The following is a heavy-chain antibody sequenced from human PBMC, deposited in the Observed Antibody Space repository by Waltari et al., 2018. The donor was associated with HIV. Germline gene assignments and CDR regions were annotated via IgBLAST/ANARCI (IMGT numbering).Heavy chain of an antibody. Sequence: QVYLMESGGGVVQPGGSLKLSWSASGITFRCYGMHWVRQAPGKGLEWVAVIWSDGYNKFYADSVRGRFTFSRDNSKYTLSLQMNSLRAEDTALYYCVKERGPFNGFDIWGQGTMVTVSS. D-gene: IGHD3-16*01. J-gene: IGHJ3*02. V-gene: IGHV3-33*06. CDR3: VKERGPFNGFDI. CDR2: IWSDGYNK. CDR1: GITFRCYG.